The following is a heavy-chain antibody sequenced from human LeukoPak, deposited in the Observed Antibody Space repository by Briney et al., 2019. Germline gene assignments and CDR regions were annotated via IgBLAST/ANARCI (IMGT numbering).Heavy chain of an antibody. V-gene: IGHV3-23*01. J-gene: IGHJ4*02. D-gene: IGHD6-6*01. CDR2: ISESGDVT. Sequence: GGSLRLSCAAPGFSFSSYGMTWVRQAPGRGLEWVSVISESGDVTHYADAMKGRFTISRDNAKNTLNLQMNSLRAEDTAIYYCARDSSHYLGSSDYWGQGTLVTVSS. CDR1: GFSFSSYG. CDR3: ARDSSHYLGSSDY.